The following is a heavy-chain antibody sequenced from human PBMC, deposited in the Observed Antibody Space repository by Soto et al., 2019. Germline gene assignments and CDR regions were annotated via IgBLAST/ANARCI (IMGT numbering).Heavy chain of an antibody. J-gene: IGHJ4*02. CDR2: IWYDGSNK. CDR3: ARVSVPPPTFDY. V-gene: IGHV3-33*01. D-gene: IGHD2-2*01. CDR1: GFTFSSYG. Sequence: GGSLRLSCAASGFTFSSYGMHWVRQAPGKGLEWVAVIWYDGSNKYYADSVKGRFTISRDNSKNTLYLQMNSLRAEDTAVYYCARVSVPPPTFDYWGQGTLVTVSS.